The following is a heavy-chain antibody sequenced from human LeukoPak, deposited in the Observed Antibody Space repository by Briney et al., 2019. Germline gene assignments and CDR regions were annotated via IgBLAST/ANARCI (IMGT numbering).Heavy chain of an antibody. Sequence: PGGSLRLSCAASGFTFSSYSMNWVRQAPGKGLEWVSSISSSSSYIYYADSVKGRFTNSRDNAKNSLYLQMNSLRAEDTAVYYCARGGYSSSFSDYWGQGTLVTVSS. CDR1: GFTFSSYS. CDR2: ISSSSSYI. CDR3: ARGGYSSSFSDY. D-gene: IGHD6-13*01. J-gene: IGHJ4*02. V-gene: IGHV3-21*01.